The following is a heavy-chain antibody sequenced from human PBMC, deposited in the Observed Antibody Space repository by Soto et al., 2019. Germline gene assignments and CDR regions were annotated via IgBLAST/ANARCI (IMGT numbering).Heavy chain of an antibody. CDR3: AREGEAAGNYFDY. CDR2: IYYSGST. D-gene: IGHD6-13*01. Sequence: KPSETLSLTCTVSGGSISSYYWSWIRQPPGKGLEWIGYIYYSGSTNYNPSLKSRVTISVDTSKNQFSLKLSSVTAADTAVYYCAREGEAAGNYFDYWGQGTLVTVSS. J-gene: IGHJ4*02. V-gene: IGHV4-59*01. CDR1: GGSISSYY.